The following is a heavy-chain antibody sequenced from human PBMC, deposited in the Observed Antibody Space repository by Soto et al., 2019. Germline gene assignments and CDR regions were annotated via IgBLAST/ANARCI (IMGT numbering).Heavy chain of an antibody. CDR1: GGTFSSYA. J-gene: IGHJ4*02. V-gene: IGHV1-69*12. CDR2: IIPIFGTA. D-gene: IGHD4-17*01. CDR3: ATLGGYGDYEERTYYFDY. Sequence: QVQLVQSGAEVKKPGSSVKVSCKASGGTFSSYAISWVRQAPGQGLEWMGGIIPIFGTANYAQKFQGRVTITADESTSTAYMELSSLRSDDTAVYYCATLGGYGDYEERTYYFDYWGQGTLVTVSS.